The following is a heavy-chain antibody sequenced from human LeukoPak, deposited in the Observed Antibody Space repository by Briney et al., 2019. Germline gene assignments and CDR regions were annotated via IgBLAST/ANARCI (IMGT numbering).Heavy chain of an antibody. V-gene: IGHV4-34*01. CDR3: ARVSFFRWASTRPSYYYYYMDV. CDR1: GGSFSGYY. CDR2: INHSGST. Sequence: SETLSLTCAVYGGSFSGYYWSWIRQPPGKGLEWIGEINHSGSTNYNPSLKSRVTISVDTSKNQFSLKLSSVTAADTAVYYCARVSFFRWASTRPSYYYYYMDVWGKGTTVTISS. J-gene: IGHJ6*03. D-gene: IGHD2-15*01.